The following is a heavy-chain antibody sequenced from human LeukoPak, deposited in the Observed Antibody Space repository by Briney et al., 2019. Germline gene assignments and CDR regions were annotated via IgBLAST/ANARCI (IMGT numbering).Heavy chain of an antibody. V-gene: IGHV3-48*04. CDR2: ITSSSSST. CDR3: ARVIGSYGDPAY. Sequence: PGGSLRLSCAASGFTFSSFSMTGVRQAPGKGLEWISYITSSSSSTYYADSVKGRFTISRDNAKNSLYLQMNSLRAEDTAVYYCARVIGSYGDPAYWGQGTLVTVSS. D-gene: IGHD1-26*01. CDR1: GFTFSSFS. J-gene: IGHJ4*02.